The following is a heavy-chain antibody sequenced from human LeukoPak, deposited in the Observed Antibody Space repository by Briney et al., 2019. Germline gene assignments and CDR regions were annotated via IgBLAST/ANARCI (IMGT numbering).Heavy chain of an antibody. D-gene: IGHD6-6*01. CDR1: GYSFTSYW. J-gene: IGHJ5*02. V-gene: IGHV5-51*01. Sequence: GESLKISCKGSGYSFTSYWIGWVRQMPGKGLEWMGIIYPGDSDTRYSPSFQGQVTISADKSISTAYLQWSSLKASDTAMYYCARHRGDIEYSSSSYRFDPWGQGTLVTVSS. CDR3: ARHRGDIEYSSSSYRFDP. CDR2: IYPGDSDT.